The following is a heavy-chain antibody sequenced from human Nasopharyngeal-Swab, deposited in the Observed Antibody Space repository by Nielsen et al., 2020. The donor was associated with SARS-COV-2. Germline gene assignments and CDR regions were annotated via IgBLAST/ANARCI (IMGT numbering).Heavy chain of an antibody. V-gene: IGHV1-2*06. J-gene: IGHJ5*02. CDR3: ARAGPTVTYNWFDP. CDR1: GYTFTGYY. CDR2: INPNSGGT. D-gene: IGHD4-17*01. Sequence: ASVKVSCKASGYTFTGYYMHWVRQAPGQGLEWMGRINPNSGGTNYAQKFQGRVTMTRDTSISTAYMELSRLGSDDTAVYYCARAGPTVTYNWFDPWGQGTLVTVSS.